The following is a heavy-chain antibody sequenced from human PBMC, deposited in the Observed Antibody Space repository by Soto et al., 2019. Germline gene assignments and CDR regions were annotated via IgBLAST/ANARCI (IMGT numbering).Heavy chain of an antibody. Sequence: SETLSLTCTVSGGSISSGGYYWSWIRQHPGKGLEWIGYIYYSGSTYYNPSLKSRVTISVDTSKNQFSLKLSSVTAADTAVYYCARTDYGSGSYWEYYYYGMDVWGQGTTVTVSS. CDR1: GGSISSGGYY. J-gene: IGHJ6*02. V-gene: IGHV4-31*03. D-gene: IGHD3-10*01. CDR3: ARTDYGSGSYWEYYYYGMDV. CDR2: IYYSGST.